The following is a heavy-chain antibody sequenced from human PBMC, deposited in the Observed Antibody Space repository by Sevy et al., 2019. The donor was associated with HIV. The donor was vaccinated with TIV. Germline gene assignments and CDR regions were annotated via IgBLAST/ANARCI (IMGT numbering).Heavy chain of an antibody. V-gene: IGHV1-18*01. D-gene: IGHD3-10*01. J-gene: IGHJ5*02. CDR2: ISAYNGNT. CDR3: ARDRWWDTMLRGFDP. Sequence: ASVKVSCKASGYTFTSYGISWVRQAPGQGLEGMGWISAYNGNTNYAQKLQGRVTMTTDTSTRTAYMEMRSLRSDDTAVYYCARDRWWDTMLRGFDPWGQGTLVTISS. CDR1: GYTFTSYG.